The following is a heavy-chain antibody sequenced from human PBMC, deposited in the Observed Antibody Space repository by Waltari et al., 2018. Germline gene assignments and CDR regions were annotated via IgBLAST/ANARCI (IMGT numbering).Heavy chain of an antibody. CDR1: GLRFSNYW. J-gene: IGHJ4*02. CDR3: ARDWEWERPNFDY. CDR2: IKEDGSKE. Sequence: EVQLVESGGGLVEPGGSLRRSCVACGLRFSNYWMSRVRQAPGKGLEWVADIKEDGSKEYYLGSVKGRFTISRDNAKNSVYLQMNSLRPEDTAVYYCARDWEWERPNFDYWGQGTLVTVSS. V-gene: IGHV3-7*04. D-gene: IGHD1-26*01.